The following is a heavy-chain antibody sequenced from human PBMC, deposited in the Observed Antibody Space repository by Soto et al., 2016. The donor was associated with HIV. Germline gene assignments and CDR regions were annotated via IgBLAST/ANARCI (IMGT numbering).Heavy chain of an antibody. D-gene: IGHD5-18*01. CDR3: ARGREDTAILDY. CDR1: GYTFTAYY. J-gene: IGHJ4*02. CDR2: VNPNSGGT. V-gene: IGHV1-2*02. Sequence: QVQLVQSGAEVKKPGASVKVSCKTSGYTFTAYYMQRVRQAPGQGLEWMGWVNPNSGGTKYAQKFQGRVTMTMDTAISTAYMELSRLKYDDTAVYYCARGREDTAILDYWGQGTLITVSS.